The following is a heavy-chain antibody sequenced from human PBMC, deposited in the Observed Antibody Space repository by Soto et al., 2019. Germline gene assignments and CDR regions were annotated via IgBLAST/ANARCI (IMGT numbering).Heavy chain of an antibody. V-gene: IGHV3-23*01. CDR1: GFTFNNYA. CDR3: VKDADYLRHRNLDY. D-gene: IGHD5-12*01. Sequence: GGSLRLSCAASGFTFNNYAMSWVRQAPGKGLEWVSGISGSGGSTEYADSVKGRFTISRDNSKNTLSLLMNSLRAEDTAVYYCVKDADYLRHRNLDYWGQGTLVTVSS. J-gene: IGHJ4*02. CDR2: ISGSGGST.